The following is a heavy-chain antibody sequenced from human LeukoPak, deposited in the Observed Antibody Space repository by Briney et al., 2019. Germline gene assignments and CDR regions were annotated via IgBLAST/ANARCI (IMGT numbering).Heavy chain of an antibody. CDR1: GYTFTGYY. Sequence: ASVTVSCTASGYTFTGYYMHWVRQAPGQGLEWMGWINPNSGGTNYAQKFQGWVTMTRDTSISTAYMELSRLRSDDTAVYYCARSTDIVGATNWFDPWGQGTLVTVSS. CDR3: ARSTDIVGATNWFDP. J-gene: IGHJ5*02. V-gene: IGHV1-2*04. D-gene: IGHD1-26*01. CDR2: INPNSGGT.